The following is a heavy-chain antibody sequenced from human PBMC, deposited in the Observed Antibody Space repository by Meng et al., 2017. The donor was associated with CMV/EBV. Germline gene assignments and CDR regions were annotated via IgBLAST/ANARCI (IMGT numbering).Heavy chain of an antibody. Sequence: SETLSLTCTVSGGSVSSGSYYWGWIRQPPGKGLEWIGYIYYSGSTNYNPSLKSRVTISVDTSKNQFSLKLSSVTAADTAVYYCARDVAARPSYYYGMDVWGQGTTVTVSS. V-gene: IGHV4-61*01. CDR2: IYYSGST. D-gene: IGHD6-6*01. J-gene: IGHJ6*02. CDR3: ARDVAARPSYYYGMDV. CDR1: GGSVSSGSYY.